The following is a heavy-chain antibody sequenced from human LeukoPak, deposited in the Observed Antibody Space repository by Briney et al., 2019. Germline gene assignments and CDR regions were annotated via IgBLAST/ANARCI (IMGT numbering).Heavy chain of an antibody. CDR3: AIFNGSGSSNWFDP. CDR2: IIPIFGTA. V-gene: IGHV1-69*13. J-gene: IGHJ5*02. CDR1: GGTFSSYA. Sequence: VASVKVSCKASGGTFSSYAISWVRQAPGQGLEWMGGIIPIFGTANYAQKFQGRVTITADESTSTAYMELSSLRSEDTAVYYCAIFNGSGSSNWFDPWGQGTLVTVSS. D-gene: IGHD3-10*01.